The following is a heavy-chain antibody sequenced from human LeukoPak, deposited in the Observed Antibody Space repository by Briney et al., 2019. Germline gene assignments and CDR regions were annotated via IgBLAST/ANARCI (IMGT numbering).Heavy chain of an antibody. CDR3: ARVGYCSTTSCPFDY. Sequence: ASVKVSCKASGYTFTNYYMHRVRQAPGQGLEWMGIINPSGGTTIYAQKFQGRVTMTTDTSTSTVYMELSSLRSEDTAVYYCARVGYCSTTSCPFDYWGQGTLVSVSA. V-gene: IGHV1-46*01. CDR1: GYTFTNYY. J-gene: IGHJ4*02. D-gene: IGHD2-2*03. CDR2: INPSGGTT.